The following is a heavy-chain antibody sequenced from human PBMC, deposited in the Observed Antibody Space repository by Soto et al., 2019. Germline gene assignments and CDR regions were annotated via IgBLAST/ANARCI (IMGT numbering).Heavy chain of an antibody. CDR2: ISYDGSNK. D-gene: IGHD1-26*01. J-gene: IGHJ3*02. CDR1: GFTFSSYG. CDR3: AMEWELLLGGLGYAFYI. V-gene: IGHV3-30*03. Sequence: QPGGSLRLSCAASGFTFSSYGMHWVRQAPGKGLEWVAVISYDGSNKYYADSVKGRFTISRDNSKNTLYLQMNSLRAEDTAVYYCAMEWELLLGGLGYAFYIWGRGTMVTVSS.